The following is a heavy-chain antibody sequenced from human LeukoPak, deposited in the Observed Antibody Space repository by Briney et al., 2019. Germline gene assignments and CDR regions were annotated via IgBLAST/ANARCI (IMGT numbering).Heavy chain of an antibody. D-gene: IGHD1-26*01. V-gene: IGHV3-74*01. J-gene: IGHJ4*02. CDR3: TRSPSLGGNYWGFDY. CDR2: LSPDGRSS. Sequence: GGSLRLSCAASGFTSSTYWMHWVRQAPGKGLVWVSRLSPDGRSSVYADSVKDRFTVSRDNAKNTLYLQMNSLRAEDTAVYYCTRSPSLGGNYWGFDYWGQGTLVTVSS. CDR1: GFTSSTYW.